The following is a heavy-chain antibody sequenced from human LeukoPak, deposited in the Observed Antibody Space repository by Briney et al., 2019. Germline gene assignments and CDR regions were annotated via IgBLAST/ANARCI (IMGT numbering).Heavy chain of an antibody. CDR3: ARGPLSRCSGGSCRRYYYGMDV. CDR1: GGSFSGYY. V-gene: IGHV4-34*01. CDR2: INHSGST. Sequence: SETLSLTCAVYGGSFSGYYWSWIRQPPGKGLEWIGEINHSGSTNYNPSLKSRVTISVDTSKNQFSLKLSSVTAADTAVYYCARGPLSRCSGGSCRRYYYGMDVWGQGTTVTVPS. J-gene: IGHJ6*02. D-gene: IGHD2-15*01.